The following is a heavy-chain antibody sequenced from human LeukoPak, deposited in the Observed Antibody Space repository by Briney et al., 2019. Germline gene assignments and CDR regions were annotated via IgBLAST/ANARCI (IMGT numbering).Heavy chain of an antibody. J-gene: IGHJ1*01. CDR3: ALVPAAILGYFQH. D-gene: IGHD2-2*02. CDR2: ISSSSYI. V-gene: IGHV3-21*01. Sequence: GGSLRLSCAASGFTFSSYSMNWVRQAPGKGLEWVSSISSSSYIYYADSVKGRFTISRDNAKNSLYLQMNSLRAEDTAVYYCALVPAAILGYFQHWGQGTLVTVSS. CDR1: GFTFSSYS.